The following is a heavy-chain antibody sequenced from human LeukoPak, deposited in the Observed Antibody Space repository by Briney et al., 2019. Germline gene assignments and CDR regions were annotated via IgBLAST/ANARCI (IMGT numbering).Heavy chain of an antibody. CDR3: AKDGPYNWNSPDAFDI. Sequence: PGGSLRLSCAASGFTFSSYAMSWVRQAPGKGLEWVSAISGSGGSTYYADSVKGRFTISRDNSKNTLYLQMNSLRAEDTAVYYCAKDGPYNWNSPDAFDIWGQGTMVTVSS. CDR1: GFTFSSYA. CDR2: ISGSGGST. J-gene: IGHJ3*02. V-gene: IGHV3-23*01. D-gene: IGHD1-7*01.